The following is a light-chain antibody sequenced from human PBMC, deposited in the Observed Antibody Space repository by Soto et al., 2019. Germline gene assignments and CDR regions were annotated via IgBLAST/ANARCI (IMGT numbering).Light chain of an antibody. J-gene: IGKJ1*01. V-gene: IGKV1-5*01. CDR3: QQNRT. CDR1: QNIYNW. CDR2: DVS. Sequence: DIQVTHSTSSLSASIRYRVILTCRASQNIYNWIEWYPRKAAKAPKSLIYDVSTWESAGPSSFSARRFGTHFSFTLSPQQLADFESYHCQQNRTFGQGTKVDIK.